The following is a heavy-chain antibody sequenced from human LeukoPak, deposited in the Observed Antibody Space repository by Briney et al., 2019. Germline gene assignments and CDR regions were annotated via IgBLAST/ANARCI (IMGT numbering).Heavy chain of an antibody. J-gene: IGHJ6*03. V-gene: IGHV4-61*02. Sequence: SETLSLTCTVSGDSISSGDYYWSWIRQPAGKGLEWIGRIYTSGSTNYNPSLKSRVTISVDTSKNQFSLKLSSVTAADTAVYYCARDKRVAVAGTYIYYYYMDVWGNGTTVTISS. CDR1: GDSISSGDYY. D-gene: IGHD6-19*01. CDR2: IYTSGST. CDR3: ARDKRVAVAGTYIYYYYMDV.